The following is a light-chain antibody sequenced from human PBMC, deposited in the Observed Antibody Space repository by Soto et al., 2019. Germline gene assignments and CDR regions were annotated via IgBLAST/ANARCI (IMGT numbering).Light chain of an antibody. CDR3: QQYNNWPLT. Sequence: EIVMTQSPGTLSVSPGERATLSCRASQSVSSNLAWYQQKPGQAPRLLIYGASTRATGIPARFSGSGSGTESTLTISSLQSEDFAVYYCQQYNNWPLTFGGGTKVDIK. CDR1: QSVSSN. CDR2: GAS. J-gene: IGKJ4*01. V-gene: IGKV3D-15*01.